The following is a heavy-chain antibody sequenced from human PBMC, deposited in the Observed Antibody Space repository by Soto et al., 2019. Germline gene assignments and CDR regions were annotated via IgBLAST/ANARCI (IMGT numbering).Heavy chain of an antibody. CDR3: ARAPYSSSSFFFDY. CDR1: GYSFTAYF. J-gene: IGHJ4*02. D-gene: IGHD6-6*01. V-gene: IGHV1-46*01. CDR2: VHPSGGNT. Sequence: ASVKVSCKASGYSFTAYFMHWVRQAPGQGLEWMGIVHPSGGNTNYAQKFQGRVTMTWDTSTTTVYMELSSLRSDDTAVYYCARAPYSSSSFFFDYWGQGPPVTVSS.